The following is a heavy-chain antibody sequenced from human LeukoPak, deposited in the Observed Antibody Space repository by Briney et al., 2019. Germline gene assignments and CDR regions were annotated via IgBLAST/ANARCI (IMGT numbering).Heavy chain of an antibody. CDR1: GFTFSSYG. CDR2: ISGSGGST. Sequence: GGSLRLSCAASGFTFSSYGMRWVRQAPGKGLEWVSAISGSGGSTYYADSVKGRFTISRDNSKNTLYLQMNSLKTEDTAVYYCTRSQGPRTSDGWLGGPDAFDIWGQGTMVTVSS. CDR3: TRSQGPRTSDGWLGGPDAFDI. D-gene: IGHD5-24*01. V-gene: IGHV3-23*01. J-gene: IGHJ3*02.